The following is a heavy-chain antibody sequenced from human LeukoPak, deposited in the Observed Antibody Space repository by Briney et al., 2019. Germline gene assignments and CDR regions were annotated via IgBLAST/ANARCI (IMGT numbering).Heavy chain of an antibody. J-gene: IGHJ6*02. CDR1: GGSISSYY. Sequence: SETLSLTCTVSGGSISSYYWSWIRQPPGKGLEWIGYIYYSGSTNYNPSLKSRVTISVDTSKNQFSLKLSSVTAADTAVYYCARAAYYYGSSEIYYYYYGMDVWGQGTTVTVSS. D-gene: IGHD3-22*01. CDR2: IYYSGST. V-gene: IGHV4-59*01. CDR3: ARAAYYYGSSEIYYYYYGMDV.